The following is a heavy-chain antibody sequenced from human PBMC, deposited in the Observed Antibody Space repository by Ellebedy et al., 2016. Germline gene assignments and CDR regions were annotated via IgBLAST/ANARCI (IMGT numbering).Heavy chain of an antibody. CDR3: AKVDDFYYNSAMDV. J-gene: IGHJ6*02. D-gene: IGHD2-21*02. CDR2: IAAGGIGP. CDR1: GFTVSTNY. Sequence: GGSLRLSCAASGFTVSTNYMKWVRQAPGKGLEWVSAIAAGGIGPNYADSVRGRFSISRDNSKNTMYLQMNRLRAEDTAVYFCAKVDDFYYNSAMDVWGQGATVTVSS. V-gene: IGHV3-53*01.